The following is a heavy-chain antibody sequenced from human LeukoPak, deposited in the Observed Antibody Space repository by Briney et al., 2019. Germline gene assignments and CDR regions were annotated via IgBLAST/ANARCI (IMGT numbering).Heavy chain of an antibody. D-gene: IGHD2-2*01. CDR3: ARDIVVVPAVDAFDI. Sequence: ASVKVSCKASGYTFTGYYMHWVRQAPGQGLEWMGWINPNGGGTNYAQKFQGRVTMTRDTSISTAYMELSRLRSDDTAVYYCARDIVVVPAVDAFDIWGQGTMVTVSS. V-gene: IGHV1-2*02. J-gene: IGHJ3*02. CDR1: GYTFTGYY. CDR2: INPNGGGT.